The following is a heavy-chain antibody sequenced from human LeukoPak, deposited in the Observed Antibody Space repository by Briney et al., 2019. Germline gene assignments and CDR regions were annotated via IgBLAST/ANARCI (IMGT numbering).Heavy chain of an antibody. V-gene: IGHV3-74*01. Sequence: GGSLRLSCAASGFIFSSYWMHWVRQPPGKGLAYIACINTDGISTSYADSVKGRFTISRDNAKNTLYLQMNSLRAEDTAVYYCARSRTYGDYGRGLDYWGQGTLVTVSS. J-gene: IGHJ4*02. CDR3: ARSRTYGDYGRGLDY. CDR2: INTDGIST. CDR1: GFIFSSYW. D-gene: IGHD4-17*01.